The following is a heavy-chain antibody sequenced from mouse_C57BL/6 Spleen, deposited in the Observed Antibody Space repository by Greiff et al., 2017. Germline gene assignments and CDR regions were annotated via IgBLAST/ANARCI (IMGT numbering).Heavy chain of an antibody. V-gene: IGHV1-26*01. Sequence: DVKLQESGPELVKPGASVKISCKASGYTFTDYYMNWVKQSHGKSLEWIGDINPNNGGTSYNQKFKGKATLTVDKSSSTAYMELRSLTSEDSAVYYCASYYDYPYYFDYWGQGTTLTVSS. CDR1: GYTFTDYY. CDR3: ASYYDYPYYFDY. CDR2: INPNNGGT. J-gene: IGHJ2*01. D-gene: IGHD2-4*01.